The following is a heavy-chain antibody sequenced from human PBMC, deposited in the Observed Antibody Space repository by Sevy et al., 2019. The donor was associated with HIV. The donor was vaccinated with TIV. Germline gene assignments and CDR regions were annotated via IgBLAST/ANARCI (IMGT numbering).Heavy chain of an antibody. CDR1: GFTFSSYG. CDR3: AKDYREDIVLMVYAGFDY. CDR2: ISYDGSNK. J-gene: IGHJ4*02. V-gene: IGHV3-30*18. D-gene: IGHD2-8*01. Sequence: GVSLRLSCAASGFTFSSYGMHWVRQAPGKGLEWVAVISYDGSNKYYADSVKGRFTISRDNSKNTLYLQMNSLRAEDTAVYYCAKDYREDIVLMVYAGFDYWGQGTLVTVSS.